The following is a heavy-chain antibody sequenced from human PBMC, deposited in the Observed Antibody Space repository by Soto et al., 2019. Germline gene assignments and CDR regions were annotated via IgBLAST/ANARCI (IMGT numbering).Heavy chain of an antibody. CDR1: GFTFTSSA. D-gene: IGHD2-8*01. V-gene: IGHV1-58*01. CDR3: AAGRYCTNGVCSDYYYYYGMDV. Sequence: GASVKVSCKASGFTFTSSAVQWVRQARGQRLEWIGWIVVGSGNTNYAQKFQERVTITRDMSTSTAYMELSSLRSEDTAVYYCAAGRYCTNGVCSDYYYYYGMDVWGQGTTVTVSS. CDR2: IVVGSGNT. J-gene: IGHJ6*02.